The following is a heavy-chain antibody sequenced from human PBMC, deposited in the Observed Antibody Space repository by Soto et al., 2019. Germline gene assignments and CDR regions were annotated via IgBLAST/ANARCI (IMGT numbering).Heavy chain of an antibody. CDR2: TYYRSKWFH. CDR1: GDNVSSNNAA. V-gene: IGHV6-1*01. CDR3: ANWRFDS. Sequence: SQTLSLTCAISGDNVSSNNAAWNWIRQSTSRGLEWLGRTYYRSKWFHGYAISLTGRITINPDTSKNQFSLQLNSVTPEDTAVYYCANWRFDSWGPGTQVTGSS. D-gene: IGHD1-1*01. J-gene: IGHJ4*02.